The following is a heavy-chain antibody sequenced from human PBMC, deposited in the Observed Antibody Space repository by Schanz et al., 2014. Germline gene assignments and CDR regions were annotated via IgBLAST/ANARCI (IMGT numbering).Heavy chain of an antibody. CDR1: GFTFSSYA. D-gene: IGHD6-19*01. CDR3: AKDHPSSGWPAFDV. CDR2: ITRQGTT. Sequence: EVHLLESGGGLVQPGGSLRLSCAASGFTFSSYAMSWVRQAPGKGLEWVSGITRQGTTYYADFVKGRFSISRDLSSNTLYLQMNSLRADDSAIYYCAKDHPSSGWPAFDVWGQGTQVTVSS. J-gene: IGHJ4*02. V-gene: IGHV3-23*01.